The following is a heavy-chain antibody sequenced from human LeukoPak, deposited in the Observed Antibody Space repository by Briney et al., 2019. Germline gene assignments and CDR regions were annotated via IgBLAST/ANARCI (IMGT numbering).Heavy chain of an antibody. Sequence: PSETLSLTCAVYGGSFSGYYWSWIRRPPGKGLEWIGEINHSGSTNYNPSLKSRVTISVDTSKNQFSLKLSSVTAADTAVYYCARKRRGYSYGFDYWGQGTLVTVSS. V-gene: IGHV4-34*01. CDR3: ARKRRGYSYGFDY. CDR1: GGSFSGYY. CDR2: INHSGST. D-gene: IGHD5-18*01. J-gene: IGHJ4*02.